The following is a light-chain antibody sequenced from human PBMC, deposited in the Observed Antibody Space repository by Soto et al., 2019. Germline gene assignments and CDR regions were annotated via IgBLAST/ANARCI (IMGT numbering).Light chain of an antibody. CDR3: SSYTSSATLV. CDR1: SSDVGGHNR. CDR2: EVT. Sequence: QSALTQPPSVSGSPGQSVTISCTGTSSDVGGHNRVSWYQQPPGTVPKLLIYEVTNRPSGVPDRFSGSKSGNTASLTISGLQAEDEADYYCSSYTSSATLVVCGGTKLTVL. J-gene: IGLJ2*01. V-gene: IGLV2-18*02.